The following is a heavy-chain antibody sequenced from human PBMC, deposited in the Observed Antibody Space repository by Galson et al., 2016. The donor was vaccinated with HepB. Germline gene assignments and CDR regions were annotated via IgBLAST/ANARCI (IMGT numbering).Heavy chain of an antibody. CDR1: GFTFSTSA. CDR2: ISSTSHST. J-gene: IGHJ4*02. CDR3: AKGWSGPDS. D-gene: IGHD3-3*01. Sequence: SLRLSCAASGFTFSTSAMSWVRQAPGQGLEWVSAISSTSHSTYYADSVKGRFTISRGNAKNTLFLQMDSLKIDDTAVYYCAKGWSGPDSWGQGTLVTVSS. V-gene: IGHV3-23*01.